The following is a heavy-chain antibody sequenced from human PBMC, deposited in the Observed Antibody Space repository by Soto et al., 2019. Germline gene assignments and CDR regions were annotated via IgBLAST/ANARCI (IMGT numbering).Heavy chain of an antibody. CDR2: ISSSSSYI. J-gene: IGHJ4*02. Sequence: EVQLVESGGGLVKPGGSLRLSCAASGFTFSSYSMNWVRQAPGKGLEWVSSISSSSSYIYYADSVKGRFTISRDNAKHSLYLQMNSLRAEDTAVYYCAREWVASEETVGAGFDYWGQGTLVTVSS. CDR3: AREWVASEETVGAGFDY. CDR1: GFTFSSYS. V-gene: IGHV3-21*01. D-gene: IGHD3-10*01.